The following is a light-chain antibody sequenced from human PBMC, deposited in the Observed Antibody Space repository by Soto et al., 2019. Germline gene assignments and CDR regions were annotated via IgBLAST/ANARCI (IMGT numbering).Light chain of an antibody. J-gene: IGKJ5*01. CDR1: QSVSTR. V-gene: IGKV3-11*01. CDR2: DIS. CDR3: QQRSHWPSVT. Sequence: EIVLTQSPATLSLSPGEGATRSCRASQSVSTRLAWYQQKPGQAPSPLLYDISTRAHGIPARFSGSGSATDFTLTISSLEPDDFAIYHCQQRSHWPSVTFGQGTRREI.